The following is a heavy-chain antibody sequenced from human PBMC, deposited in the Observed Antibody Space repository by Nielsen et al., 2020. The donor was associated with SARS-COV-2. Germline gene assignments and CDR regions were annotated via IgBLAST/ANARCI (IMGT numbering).Heavy chain of an antibody. CDR2: INHSGST. D-gene: IGHD5-18*01. V-gene: IGHV4-39*07. CDR3: ASANSDTAMCMRT. Sequence: SETLSLTCTVSGGSISSSSYYWGWIRQPPGKGLEWIGEINHSGSTNYNPSLKSRVTISVDTSKNQFSLKLSSVTAADTAVYYCASANSDTAMCMRTWGQGTLVTVSS. CDR1: GGSISSSSYY. J-gene: IGHJ5*02.